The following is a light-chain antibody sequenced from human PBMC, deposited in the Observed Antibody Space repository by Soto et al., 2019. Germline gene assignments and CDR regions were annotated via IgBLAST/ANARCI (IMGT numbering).Light chain of an antibody. CDR3: QHYGNSLWT. Sequence: ENVLTQSPDTLSLSPGEGATLSCRASQTVNSNYLAWYQHRPGQAPKLIIHGASYTAPGIPDRFSGSGSGADFTLTISRLEPEDFAVYFCQHYGNSLWTFGQGTKVEIK. V-gene: IGKV3-20*01. CDR2: GAS. CDR1: QTVNSNY. J-gene: IGKJ1*01.